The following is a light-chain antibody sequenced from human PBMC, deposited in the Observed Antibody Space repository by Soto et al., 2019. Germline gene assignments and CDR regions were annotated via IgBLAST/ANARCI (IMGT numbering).Light chain of an antibody. CDR2: GAS. J-gene: IGKJ1*01. V-gene: IGKV3-15*01. CDR1: QRVSSN. Sequence: IVMTQSPATLSVSPGERATLSCRASQRVSSNLAWYQQKPGQAPQLLIYGASTRATGIPDRFSGSGSGTEFTLTLSSLQSEDSAVYYCQCYNNWPPKTFGQGTKVEIK. CDR3: QCYNNWPPKT.